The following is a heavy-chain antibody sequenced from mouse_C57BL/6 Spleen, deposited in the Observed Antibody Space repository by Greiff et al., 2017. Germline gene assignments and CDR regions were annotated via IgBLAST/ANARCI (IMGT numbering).Heavy chain of an antibody. CDR2: IYPGNSDT. Sequence: EVQLPQSGTVLARPGASVKMSCKTSGYTFTSYWMHWVKQRPGQGLEWIGAIYPGNSDTSYNQKFKGKAKRTAVTSASTAYMERSSLTNEDSAVYYGTRFITTVVGGVWGTGTTVTVAS. V-gene: IGHV1-5*01. D-gene: IGHD1-1*01. CDR3: TRFITTVVGGV. CDR1: GYTFTSYW. J-gene: IGHJ1*03.